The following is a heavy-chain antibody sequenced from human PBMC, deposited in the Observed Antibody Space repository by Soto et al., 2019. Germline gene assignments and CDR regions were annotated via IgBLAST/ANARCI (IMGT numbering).Heavy chain of an antibody. Sequence: SETLSLTCAVSGGSISSGGYSWSWIRQPPGKGLEWIGYIYHSGSTYYNPSLKSRVTISVDRSKNQFSLKLSSVTAADTAVYYCARGGYCTNGVCSRFDYWGQGTLVTVSS. V-gene: IGHV4-30-2*01. CDR1: GGSISSGGYS. CDR2: IYHSGST. CDR3: ARGGYCTNGVCSRFDY. J-gene: IGHJ4*02. D-gene: IGHD2-8*01.